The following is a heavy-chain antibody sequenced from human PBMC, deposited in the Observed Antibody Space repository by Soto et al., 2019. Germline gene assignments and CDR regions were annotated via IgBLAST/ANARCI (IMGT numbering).Heavy chain of an antibody. CDR2: ISWNSGSI. D-gene: IGHD5-18*01. CDR1: GFTFDDYA. CDR3: AKDHGYSYGYGMDV. Sequence: SGGSLRLSCAASGFTFDDYAMHWVRQAPGKGLEWVSGISWNSGSIGYADSVKGRFTISRDNAKNSLYLQMNSLRAEDTALYYCAKDHGYSYGYGMDVWGQGTTVTVSS. J-gene: IGHJ6*02. V-gene: IGHV3-9*01.